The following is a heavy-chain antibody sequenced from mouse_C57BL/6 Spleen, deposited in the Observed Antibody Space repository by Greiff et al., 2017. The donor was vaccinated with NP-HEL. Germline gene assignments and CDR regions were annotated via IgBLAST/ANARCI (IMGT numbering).Heavy chain of an antibody. V-gene: IGHV1-82*01. J-gene: IGHJ2*01. Sequence: QVQLQQSGPELVKPGASVKISCKASGYAFSSSWMNWVKQRPGKGLEWIGRIYPGDGDTNYNGKFKGKATLTADKSSSTAYMQLSSLTSEDSAVYFCAPGYCSSYGYFDYWGQGTTLTVSS. CDR3: APGYCSSYGYFDY. CDR1: GYAFSSSW. CDR2: IYPGDGDT. D-gene: IGHD1-1*01.